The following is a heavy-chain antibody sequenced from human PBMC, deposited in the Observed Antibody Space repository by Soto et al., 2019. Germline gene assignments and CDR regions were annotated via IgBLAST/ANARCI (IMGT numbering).Heavy chain of an antibody. J-gene: IGHJ4*02. CDR3: ARDGVAY. CDR2: MSYDGSNK. Sequence: QVQLVESGGGVVQPGRSLRLSCEASGFTVSSYAMHWFRRAPGKGLEWMAVMSYDGSNKYEAYSVKGQFTISRDNSKNTLHLQMNSLSPEDTSLYYCARDGVAYWGQGTLVIVSS. CDR1: GFTVSSYA. D-gene: IGHD2-15*01. V-gene: IGHV3-30-3*01.